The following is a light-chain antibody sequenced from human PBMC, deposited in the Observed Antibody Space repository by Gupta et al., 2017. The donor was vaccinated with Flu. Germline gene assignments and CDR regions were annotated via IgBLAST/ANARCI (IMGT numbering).Light chain of an antibody. Sequence: SVLTQPPSVSAAPGQKVTISCSGSRSNIGNNYVSWYQQLPGTAPKLLIYENNKRPSGIPDRFSGSKSGTSASLGITGLQTGDEADYYCGAWDTSLSVPSWVFGGGTKLTVL. CDR3: GAWDTSLSVPSWV. CDR1: RSNIGNNY. CDR2: ENN. V-gene: IGLV1-51*02. J-gene: IGLJ3*02.